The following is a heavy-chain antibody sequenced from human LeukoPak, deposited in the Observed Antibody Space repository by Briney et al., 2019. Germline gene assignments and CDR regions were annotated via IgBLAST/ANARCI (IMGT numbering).Heavy chain of an antibody. V-gene: IGHV3-30-3*01. D-gene: IGHD6-13*01. CDR3: ARVSSSWSNWFDP. CDR2: ISYDGSNK. Sequence: GGSLRLACADSGFTFSSYAMHWVCQAPGKGLERVAVISYDGSNKYYADSVKGRFTNSRDNSKNTLYLQMNSLRAEDTAVYYCARVSSSWSNWFDPWGQGTLVTVSS. CDR1: GFTFSSYA. J-gene: IGHJ5*02.